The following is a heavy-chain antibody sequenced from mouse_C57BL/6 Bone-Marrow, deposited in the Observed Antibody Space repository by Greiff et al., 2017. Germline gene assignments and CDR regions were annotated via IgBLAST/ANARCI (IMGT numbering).Heavy chain of an antibody. CDR1: GFNIKDDY. V-gene: IGHV14-4*01. Sequence: VQLQQSGAELVRPGASVKLSCTASGFNIKDDYMHWVKQRPEQGLEWIGWIDPENGDTEYASKFQGKATITADTSSNTAYLQLSSLTSEDSAVYYCARSKLRRAMDYWGQGTSVTVSS. J-gene: IGHJ4*01. CDR3: ARSKLRRAMDY. D-gene: IGHD1-2*01. CDR2: IDPENGDT.